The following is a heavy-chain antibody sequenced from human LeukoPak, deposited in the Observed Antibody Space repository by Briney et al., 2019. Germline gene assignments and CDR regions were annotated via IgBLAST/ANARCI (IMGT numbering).Heavy chain of an antibody. CDR3: ARGGAAAGYYYYGMDV. V-gene: IGHV3-53*01. J-gene: IGHJ6*02. D-gene: IGHD4-17*01. CDR2: IYSGGST. Sequence: GGSLRLSCVASEFTVSSNYMNWVRQAPGKGLEWVSVIYSGGSTYYADSVKGRFTISRDNSKNTLYLQMNSLRAEDTAVYYCARGGAAAGYYYYGMDVWGQGTTVTVSS. CDR1: EFTVSSNY.